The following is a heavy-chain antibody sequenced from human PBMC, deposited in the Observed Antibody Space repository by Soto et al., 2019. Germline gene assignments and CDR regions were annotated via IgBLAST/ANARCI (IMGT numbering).Heavy chain of an antibody. V-gene: IGHV4-31*03. CDR2: IYYSGST. CDR1: GGSVNNANYF. D-gene: IGHD4-17*01. Sequence: QVRLEESGPGLVKPSETLSLICSVSGGSVNNANYFWNWIRHHPENGLEWIGYIYYSGSTRYNPSFKTRAYSSIDTFKNQFPLRLNSGPVAEQAVYFCARDADYGGSRGGMDVWGRGTTVTVSS. CDR3: ARDADYGGSRGGMDV. J-gene: IGHJ6*02.